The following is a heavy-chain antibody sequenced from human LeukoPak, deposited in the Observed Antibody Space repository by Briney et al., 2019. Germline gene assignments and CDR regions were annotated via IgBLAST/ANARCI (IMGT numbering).Heavy chain of an antibody. D-gene: IGHD3-22*01. CDR3: ARDGPYFYDSSGHGDY. J-gene: IGHJ4*02. CDR1: GGSISSGSYY. Sequence: SQTLSLTCTVSGGSISSGSYYWSWIRQSAGKGLEWIGRIYTSGNPTYNPSLKSRVSMSIDISKNQFSLKLTSVTAADTAVYYCARDGPYFYDSSGHGDYWGQGALVIVSS. V-gene: IGHV4-61*02. CDR2: IYTSGNP.